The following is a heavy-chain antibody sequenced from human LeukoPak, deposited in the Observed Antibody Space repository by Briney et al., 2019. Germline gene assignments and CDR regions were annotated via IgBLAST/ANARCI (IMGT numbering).Heavy chain of an antibody. Sequence: ASVKVSCKASGYTFTSYDINWLRQATGQGLEWMGWMNPSSGNTGYAQKFQGRVSMTRDTSISTAYTELSSLRSEDTAVYYCARGPVEAVFGVSTEDWGQGTTVTVSS. D-gene: IGHD3-10*02. V-gene: IGHV1-8*01. J-gene: IGHJ6*02. CDR3: ARGPVEAVFGVSTED. CDR1: GYTFTSYD. CDR2: MNPSSGNT.